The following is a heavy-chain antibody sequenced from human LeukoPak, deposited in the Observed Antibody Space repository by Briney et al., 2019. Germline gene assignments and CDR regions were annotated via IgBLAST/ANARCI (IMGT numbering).Heavy chain of an antibody. CDR1: GFTFSSYG. Sequence: PGGSLRLSCAASGFTFSSYGMHWVRQAPGKGLEWVAVIWYDGSNKYYADSVKGRFTISRDNSKNTLYLQMNSLRAEDTAVYYCARGSLGYGSSWYVYWGQGTLVTASS. CDR2: IWYDGSNK. J-gene: IGHJ4*02. D-gene: IGHD6-13*01. CDR3: ARGSLGYGSSWYVY. V-gene: IGHV3-33*01.